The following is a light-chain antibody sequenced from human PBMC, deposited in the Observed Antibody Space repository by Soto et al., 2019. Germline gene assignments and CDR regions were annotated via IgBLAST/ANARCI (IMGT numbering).Light chain of an antibody. V-gene: IGKV3-15*01. CDR3: QEYEKWPLWT. CDR1: PSVRSN. J-gene: IGKJ1*01. Sequence: ETVMTQSPATLPVSPGERATLSCRASPSVRSNLAWYQHKQGQAPRHLIYGAYTRATGVPARCRGSGSGTEFTLTINSLQSEDVALYSSQEYEKWPLWTFGQGTKVE. CDR2: GAY.